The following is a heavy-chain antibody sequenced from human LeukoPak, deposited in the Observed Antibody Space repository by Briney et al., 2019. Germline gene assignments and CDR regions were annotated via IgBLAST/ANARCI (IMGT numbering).Heavy chain of an antibody. D-gene: IGHD2-2*01. CDR1: GFTFSSYS. J-gene: IGHJ4*02. Sequence: GGSLRLSCAASGFTFSSYSMNWVRQAPGKGLEWVSSISSSSSYIYYADSVKGRFTISRDNAKNSLYLQMNSLRAEDTAVYYCARDRSSIVVVPAAGDYWGQGTLVTVSS. V-gene: IGHV3-21*01. CDR3: ARDRSSIVVVPAAGDY. CDR2: ISSSSSYI.